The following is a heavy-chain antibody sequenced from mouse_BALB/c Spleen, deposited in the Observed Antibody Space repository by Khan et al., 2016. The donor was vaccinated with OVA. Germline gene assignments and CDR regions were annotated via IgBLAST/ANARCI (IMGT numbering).Heavy chain of an antibody. CDR2: IWGGGST. J-gene: IGHJ4*01. CDR3: AIGIWSYYYSLDY. V-gene: IGHV2-6-5*01. D-gene: IGHD3-3*01. Sequence: QVQLKESGPGLVAPSQNLSITCTVSGFSLSDYGVSWIRQPPGKGLEWLGVIWGGGSTYYNSALKSRLSISKDNSKSQVFLKMSSLQSDDTAMFYFAIGIWSYYYSLDYWGQGTSVTVSS. CDR1: GFSLSDYG.